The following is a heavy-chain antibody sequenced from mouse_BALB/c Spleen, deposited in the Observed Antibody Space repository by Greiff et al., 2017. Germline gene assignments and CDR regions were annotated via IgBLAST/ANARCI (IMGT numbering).Heavy chain of an antibody. V-gene: IGHV5-12-2*01. CDR2: ISNGGGST. CDR1: GFTFSSYT. CDR3: ARHRNYGSPWFAY. D-gene: IGHD1-1*01. J-gene: IGHJ3*01. Sequence: EVQLVESGGGLVQPGGSLKLSCAASGFTFSSYTMSWVRQTPEKRLEWVAYISNGGGSTYYPDTVKGRFTISRDNAKNTLYLQMSSLKSEDTAMYYCARHRNYGSPWFAYWGQGTLVTVSA.